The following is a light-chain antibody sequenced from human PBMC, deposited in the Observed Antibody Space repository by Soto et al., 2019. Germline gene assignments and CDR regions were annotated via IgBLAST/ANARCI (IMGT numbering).Light chain of an antibody. V-gene: IGLV1-40*01. CDR2: ENT. CDR3: QSYDSSLSGYV. Sequence: QSWPWPPAPRCGAPRERGTISCTRSSSQIVAGSDVHWYQQFPATAPKLLIYENTNRPSGVPDRFSGSESGTSASLAITGLQAEDEADYYCQSYDSSLSGYVFGTGTKVT. J-gene: IGLJ1*01. CDR1: SSQIVAGSD.